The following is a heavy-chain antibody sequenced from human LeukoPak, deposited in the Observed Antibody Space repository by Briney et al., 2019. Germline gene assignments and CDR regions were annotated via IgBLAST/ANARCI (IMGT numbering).Heavy chain of an antibody. D-gene: IGHD6-19*01. V-gene: IGHV4-31*03. CDR3: ARDGGWCFDY. CDR2: IYHSGST. Sequence: KSSQTLSLTCTVSGGSISSGDYYWTWIRQHPGKGLEWIGYIYHSGSTYYNPSLKSRVTISVDTSKNQFSLKLSSVTAADTAVYYCARDGGWCFDYWGQGTLVTVSS. CDR1: GGSISSGDYY. J-gene: IGHJ4*02.